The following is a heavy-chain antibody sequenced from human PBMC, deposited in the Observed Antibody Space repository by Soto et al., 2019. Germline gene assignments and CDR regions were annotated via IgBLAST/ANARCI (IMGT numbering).Heavy chain of an antibody. Sequence: GGSLRLSCTASGFTFSSYAMSWVRQAPGKGLEWVSAISGSGISTYYADSVKGRFTISRDNSKNTLYLQMNSLRAEDTAVYYCTSGEVIGLSVDYYYYYGMDVWGQGTTVTVSS. J-gene: IGHJ6*02. V-gene: IGHV3-23*01. CDR2: ISGSGIST. CDR1: GFTFSSYA. CDR3: TSGEVIGLSVDYYYYYGMDV. D-gene: IGHD4-4*01.